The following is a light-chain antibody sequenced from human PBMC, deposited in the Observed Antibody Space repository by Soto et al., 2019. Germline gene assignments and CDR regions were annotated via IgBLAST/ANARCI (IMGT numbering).Light chain of an antibody. J-gene: IGKJ4*01. Sequence: DIVMTQSPDSLAVSLGERATINCKSSQRVLYSSNNKNYLAWYQQKAGQPPKLLIYWASARQSGVPDRFGGSGSGTNFTLTISSLQAADVAVYYCQQYYTTPLTFGGGTKVEIK. CDR1: QRVLYSSNNKNY. V-gene: IGKV4-1*01. CDR2: WAS. CDR3: QQYYTTPLT.